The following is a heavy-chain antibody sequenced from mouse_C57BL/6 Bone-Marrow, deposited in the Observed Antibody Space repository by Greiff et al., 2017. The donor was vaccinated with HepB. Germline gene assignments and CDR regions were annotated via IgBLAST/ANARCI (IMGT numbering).Heavy chain of an antibody. J-gene: IGHJ2*01. CDR2: ISDGGSYT. CDR1: GFTFSSYA. CDR3: ARDHWVDY. Sequence: EVKLQESGGGLVKPGGSLKLSCAASGFTFSSYAMSWVRQTPEKRLEWVATISDGGSYTYYPDNVKGRFTISRDNAKNNLYLQMSHLKSEDTAMYYCARDHWVDYWGQGTTLTVSS. V-gene: IGHV5-4*01. D-gene: IGHD4-1*01.